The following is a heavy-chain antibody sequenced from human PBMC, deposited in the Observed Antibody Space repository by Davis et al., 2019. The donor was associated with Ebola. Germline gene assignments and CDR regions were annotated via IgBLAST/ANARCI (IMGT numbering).Heavy chain of an antibody. CDR3: ARDMGYSGYDFFY. Sequence: ASVKVSCKASGYTFTGYYMHWVRQAPGQGLEWMGWINPNSGGTNYAQKFQGRVTMTRDTSTSTVYMELSSLRSEDTAVYYCARDMGYSGYDFFYWGQGTLVTVSS. CDR2: INPNSGGT. J-gene: IGHJ4*02. D-gene: IGHD5-12*01. CDR1: GYTFTGYY. V-gene: IGHV1-2*02.